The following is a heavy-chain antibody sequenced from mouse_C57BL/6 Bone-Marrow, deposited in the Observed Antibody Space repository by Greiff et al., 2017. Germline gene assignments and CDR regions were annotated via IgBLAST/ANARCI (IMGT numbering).Heavy chain of an antibody. D-gene: IGHD3-3*01. Sequence: EVQGVESGGDLVKPGGSLKLSCAASGFTFSSYGMSWVRQTPDKRLEWVATISSGGSYTYYPDSVKGRFTISRDNAKNTLYLQLSSLKSEDTAMFYCARRGTRWYFDVWGTGTTVTVSS. J-gene: IGHJ1*03. CDR2: ISSGGSYT. V-gene: IGHV5-6*01. CDR1: GFTFSSYG. CDR3: ARRGTRWYFDV.